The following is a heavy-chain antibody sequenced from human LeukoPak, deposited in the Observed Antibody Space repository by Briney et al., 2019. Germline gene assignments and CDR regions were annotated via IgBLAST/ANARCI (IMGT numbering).Heavy chain of an antibody. D-gene: IGHD6-13*01. CDR3: AKDRYSSSWYWFDP. Sequence: PGRSLRLSCAASGFTFDDYAMHWVRQAPGKGLEWVSGISWNSGSMGYADSVKGRFTISRDNAKNSLYLQMNSLRAEDTALYYCAKDRYSSSWYWFDPWGQGTLVTVSS. CDR1: GFTFDDYA. CDR2: ISWNSGSM. V-gene: IGHV3-9*01. J-gene: IGHJ5*02.